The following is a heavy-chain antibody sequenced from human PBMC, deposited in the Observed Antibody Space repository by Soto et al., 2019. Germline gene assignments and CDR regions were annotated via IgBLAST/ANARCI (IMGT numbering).Heavy chain of an antibody. D-gene: IGHD1-1*01. J-gene: IGHJ5*02. CDR3: ARVLEFYGGFDH. CDR1: GFTFTDYY. Sequence: QVQLVESGGGLVKPGGSLRLSCAASGFTFTDYYMSWIRQAPGKGLEWVSYISSSGSTIYYADSVKGRFTISRDNDKNSQYLQMNSLRAEDTPLYYCARVLEFYGGFDHWGQGTLVTVSS. CDR2: ISSSGSTI. V-gene: IGHV3-11*01.